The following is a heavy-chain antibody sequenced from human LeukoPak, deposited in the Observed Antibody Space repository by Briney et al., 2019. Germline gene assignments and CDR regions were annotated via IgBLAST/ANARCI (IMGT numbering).Heavy chain of an antibody. CDR1: GFTFDDYA. J-gene: IGHJ4*02. Sequence: GGSLRLSCAASGFTFDDYAMHWVRQAPGKGLEWVSGISWNSGSIGYVDSVKGRFTISRDDAKNSLYLQMNSLRAEDTAVYYCARARDSSWDYWGQGTLVTVSS. CDR2: ISWNSGSI. D-gene: IGHD6-13*01. CDR3: ARARDSSWDY. V-gene: IGHV3-9*01.